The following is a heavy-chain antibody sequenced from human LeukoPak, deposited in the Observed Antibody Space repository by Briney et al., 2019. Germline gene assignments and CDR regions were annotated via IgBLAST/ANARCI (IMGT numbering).Heavy chain of an antibody. Sequence: PSETLSLTCAVYGGSFSGYYWSWIRQPPGKGLEWIGEINHSGSTNYNPSLKSRVTISVDTSKNQFSLKLSSVTAADTAVYYCARYPGTNYGMDVWGQGTTVTVSS. V-gene: IGHV4-34*01. CDR3: ARYPGTNYGMDV. D-gene: IGHD1-1*01. CDR2: INHSGST. J-gene: IGHJ6*02. CDR1: GGSFSGYY.